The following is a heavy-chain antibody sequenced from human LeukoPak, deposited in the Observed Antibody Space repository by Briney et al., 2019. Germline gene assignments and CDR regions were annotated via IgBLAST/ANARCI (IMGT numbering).Heavy chain of an antibody. V-gene: IGHV7-4-1*02. J-gene: IGHJ3*01. CDR3: ARLYWYYYDNGPGGSDAFDF. CDR1: GYTFTNYA. Sequence: ASEKVSCKTSGYTFTNYAVNWVRQAPGQGLEWMGWINTNTGNPTYAQDFTGRFVFSLDTSVSTAYLQISSLKAEDTAVYYCARLYWYYYDNGPGGSDAFDFWGQGTMVTVSS. D-gene: IGHD3-22*01. CDR2: INTNTGNP.